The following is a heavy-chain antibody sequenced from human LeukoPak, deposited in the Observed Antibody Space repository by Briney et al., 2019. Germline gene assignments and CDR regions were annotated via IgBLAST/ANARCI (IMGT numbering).Heavy chain of an antibody. Sequence: GGSLSLSWAPSGLTFSSYEMNWVRQAPGKVLEWVSYIGAGVDGSIYYADSVKGRFSISRDNAKNSLYLKMNRLRDEDTAVYHCARDYSWAFDIWGQGATVTVSS. CDR1: GLTFSSYE. D-gene: IGHD2-15*01. V-gene: IGHV3-48*03. J-gene: IGHJ3*02. CDR3: ARDYSWAFDI. CDR2: IGAGVDGSI.